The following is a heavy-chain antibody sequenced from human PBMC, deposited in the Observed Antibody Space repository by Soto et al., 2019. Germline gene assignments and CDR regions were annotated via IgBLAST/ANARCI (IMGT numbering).Heavy chain of an antibody. CDR3: AKDSNKYSSSLRGRYFDY. V-gene: IGHV3-23*01. D-gene: IGHD4-4*01. Sequence: GGSLRLYCAASGFPFRSYVMSWVRQAPGKGLKWVSGIRGGGSNTFYADSVKGRFTISRDNSKNTLLLQMNSLGAEDTAVHYCAKDSNKYSSSLRGRYFDYWGQGIGVTVSS. CDR2: IRGGGSNT. CDR1: GFPFRSYV. J-gene: IGHJ4*02.